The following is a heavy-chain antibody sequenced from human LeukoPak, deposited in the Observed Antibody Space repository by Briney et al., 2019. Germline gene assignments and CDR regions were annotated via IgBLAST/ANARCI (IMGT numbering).Heavy chain of an antibody. D-gene: IGHD2-21*02. CDR1: GFTFGDYA. CDR3: TRVGNIVVVTATQEYYYYYMDV. J-gene: IGHJ6*03. V-gene: IGHV3-49*04. CDR2: IRSKAYGGTT. Sequence: GRSLRLSCTASGFTFGDYAMSWVRQAPGKGLEWVGFIRSKAYGGTTEYAASVKGRFTISRDDSKSIAYLQMNSLKTEDTAVYYCTRVGNIVVVTATQEYYYYYMDVWGKGSTVTISS.